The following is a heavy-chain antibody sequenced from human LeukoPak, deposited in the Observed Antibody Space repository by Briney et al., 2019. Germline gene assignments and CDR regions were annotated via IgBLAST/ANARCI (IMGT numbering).Heavy chain of an antibody. CDR1: GYSFTNYW. D-gene: IGHD5-18*01. V-gene: IGHV5-51*01. J-gene: IGHJ4*02. CDR2: IYPGDSDT. Sequence: GQSLKISCKVSGYSFTNYWIGWVRQMPGKGLEWMGIIYPGDSDTRYSPSLQGQVTISADKSISTAYLQWSSLKASDTAMYYCARHSDPTGMVVTDYWGQGTLVTVSS. CDR3: ARHSDPTGMVVTDY.